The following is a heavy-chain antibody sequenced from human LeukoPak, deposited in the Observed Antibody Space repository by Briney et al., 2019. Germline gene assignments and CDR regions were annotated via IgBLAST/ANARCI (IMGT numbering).Heavy chain of an antibody. CDR2: IYYSGST. Sequence: SETLSLTCTVSGGSISSYYWSWIRQPPGKGLEWIGYIYYSGSTNYNPPLKSRVTISVDTSKNQFSLKLSSVTAADTAVYYCARGIWFGESYYYYYYMDVWGKGTTVTISS. V-gene: IGHV4-59*01. J-gene: IGHJ6*03. CDR3: ARGIWFGESYYYYYYMDV. CDR1: GGSISSYY. D-gene: IGHD3-10*01.